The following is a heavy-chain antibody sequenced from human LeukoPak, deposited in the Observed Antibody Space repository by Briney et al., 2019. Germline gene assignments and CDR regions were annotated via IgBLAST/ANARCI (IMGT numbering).Heavy chain of an antibody. CDR1: GFTFSNYA. D-gene: IGHD2/OR15-2a*01. CDR2: ISNSGGST. V-gene: IGHV3-23*01. CDR3: ARHCNSFDGNYFDF. J-gene: IGHJ4*02. Sequence: TGESVRLSCAASGFTFSNYAMTWVRQAPGKGLDWVSGISNSGGSTYYADSVKGPFTVSRDNSKNTLYLQVNSLRAEDTALYYCARHCNSFDGNYFDFWGQGSLVTVSS.